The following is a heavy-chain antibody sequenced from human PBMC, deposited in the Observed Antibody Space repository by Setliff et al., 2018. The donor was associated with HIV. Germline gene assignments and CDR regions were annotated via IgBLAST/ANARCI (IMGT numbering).Heavy chain of an antibody. J-gene: IGHJ4*02. V-gene: IGHV4-59*01. D-gene: IGHD2-21*02. CDR2: IYYTGTT. Sequence: SETLSLTCTVSRGSISRYYWSWIRQPPGKGLEWIGYIYYTGTTKYNPSLKSRVTMSVDTSKNQLSLKLSSLTAADTAVYYCARGGAFCGRDSCYYLDYWGQGNPVTVSS. CDR3: ARGGAFCGRDSCYYLDY. CDR1: RGSISRYY.